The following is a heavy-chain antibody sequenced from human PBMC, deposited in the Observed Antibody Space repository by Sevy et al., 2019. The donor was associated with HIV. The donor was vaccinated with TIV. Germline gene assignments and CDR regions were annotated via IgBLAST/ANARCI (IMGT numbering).Heavy chain of an antibody. Sequence: GGSLRLSCAVSGFSFDSYGMTWVRQAPGKGLEWVSGISGSGTMTYYADSVKGRFIISRDNSKNTLYLQMNSLRSEDTGIYYCAEGGGGHYDPDEIGYYFYYYNMDVWGKGTTVTVSS. J-gene: IGHJ6*03. CDR3: AEGGGGHYDPDEIGYYFYYYNMDV. D-gene: IGHD3-22*01. CDR2: ISGSGTMT. V-gene: IGHV3-23*01. CDR1: GFSFDSYG.